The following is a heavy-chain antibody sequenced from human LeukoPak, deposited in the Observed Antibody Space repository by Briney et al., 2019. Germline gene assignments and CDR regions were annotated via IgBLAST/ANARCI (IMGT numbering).Heavy chain of an antibody. CDR1: GFPFTNYA. CDR3: AKESITNYGDTFDY. Sequence: PGGSLRLSCAASGFPFTNYAMTWVRQAPGRWLEWISAITGGASTTYYADSVKGRFTISRDNLKNTVSLQMNSLRAEDTAVYYCAKESITNYGDTFDYWGQGTLVTVSS. D-gene: IGHD3-10*01. CDR2: ITGGASTT. J-gene: IGHJ4*02. V-gene: IGHV3-23*01.